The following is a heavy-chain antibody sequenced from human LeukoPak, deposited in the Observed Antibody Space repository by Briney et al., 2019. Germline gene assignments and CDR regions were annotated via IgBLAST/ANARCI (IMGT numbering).Heavy chain of an antibody. Sequence: PGGSLRLSCAASGFTFSSYSMNWVRQAPGKGLEWVSYISSSSSTIYYADSVKGRFTISRDNAKNSLYLQMNSLRAEDTAVYYCAREGETWGILIWGQGIMVTVSS. D-gene: IGHD3-16*01. J-gene: IGHJ3*02. CDR1: GFTFSSYS. CDR3: AREGETWGILI. CDR2: ISSSSSTI. V-gene: IGHV3-48*01.